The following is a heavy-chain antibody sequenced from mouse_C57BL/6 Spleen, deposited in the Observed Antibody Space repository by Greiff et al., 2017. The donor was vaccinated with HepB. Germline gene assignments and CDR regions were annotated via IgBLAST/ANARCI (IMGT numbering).Heavy chain of an antibody. Sequence: VQRVESGAELVRPGASVTLSCKASGYTFTDYEMHWVKQTPVHGLEWIGAIDPETGGTAYNQKFKGKAILTADKSSSTAYMELRSLTSEDSAVYYCTLSGYYAMDYWGQGTSVTVSS. CDR1: GYTFTDYE. V-gene: IGHV1-15*01. D-gene: IGHD3-1*01. CDR2: IDPETGGT. CDR3: TLSGYYAMDY. J-gene: IGHJ4*01.